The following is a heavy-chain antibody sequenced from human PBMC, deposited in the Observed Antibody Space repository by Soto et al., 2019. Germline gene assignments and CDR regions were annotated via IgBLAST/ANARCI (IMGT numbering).Heavy chain of an antibody. V-gene: IGHV3-48*01. J-gene: IGHJ5*02. CDR3: ARAVRCSSTSCYAAYGSFDP. Sequence: GGSLRLSCAASGFTFSIYSMNWVRQAPGKGLEWVSYISSSSSTIYYAGSVKGRFTISRDNAKNSLYLQMNSLRAEDTAVYYCARAVRCSSTSCYAAYGSFDPWGQGTLVTVSS. CDR2: ISSSSSTI. CDR1: GFTFSIYS. D-gene: IGHD2-2*01.